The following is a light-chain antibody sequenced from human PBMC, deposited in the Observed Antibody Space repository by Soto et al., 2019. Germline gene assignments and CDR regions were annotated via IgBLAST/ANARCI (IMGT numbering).Light chain of an antibody. Sequence: EIVMTQSPATLSVSPGERATLSCRASQSVSSDLAWYQQKPGQAPRLLIFGASTRATDIPARFSGSGSGTEFTLTISSLQSEDFAVYYCQQYGSSPPKTFGVGTKVEIK. CDR3: QQYGSSPPKT. CDR2: GAS. J-gene: IGKJ1*01. CDR1: QSVSSD. V-gene: IGKV3-15*01.